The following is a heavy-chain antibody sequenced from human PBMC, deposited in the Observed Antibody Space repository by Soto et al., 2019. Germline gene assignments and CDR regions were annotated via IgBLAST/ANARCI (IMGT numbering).Heavy chain of an antibody. CDR2: ISSSSSYI. D-gene: IGHD2-2*01. CDR3: AREPVVVVAAARYYYYSYMDV. Sequence: EVQLVESGGGLVKPGGSLRLSCAASGFTFSSYSMNWVRQAPGKGLEWVSSISSSSSYIYYADSVKGRFTISRDNAKNALYLQMNGLRAEETAVYYCAREPVVVVAAARYYYYSYMDVSGKASTVTVSS. J-gene: IGHJ6*03. CDR1: GFTFSSYS. V-gene: IGHV3-21*01.